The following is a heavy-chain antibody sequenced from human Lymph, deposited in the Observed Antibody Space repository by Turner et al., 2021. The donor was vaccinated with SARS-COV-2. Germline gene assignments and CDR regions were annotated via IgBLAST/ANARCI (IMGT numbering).Heavy chain of an antibody. J-gene: IGHJ4*02. V-gene: IGHV3-23*01. CDR3: AKNEMAMIVVVITLFDY. CDR2: ISGRGDST. D-gene: IGHD3-22*01. Sequence: EVQLLESGGGLVQTGGSLRLSCAASGFTFSSYAMSWVRQAPGKGLEWVSTISGRGDSTYYADSVKGRFTISRDNSKNTLFLQMHSLRAEDTAVYYCAKNEMAMIVVVITLFDYWGQGTLVTVSS. CDR1: GFTFSSYA.